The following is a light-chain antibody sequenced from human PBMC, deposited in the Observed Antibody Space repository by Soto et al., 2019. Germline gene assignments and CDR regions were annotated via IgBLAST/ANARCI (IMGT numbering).Light chain of an antibody. J-gene: IGKJ4*01. CDR2: DAS. Sequence: EVVLTQSPGTLSLSPGERATLSCRASQTVRNNYLAWYQQKRGQAPRLLIYDASSRATGIPDRFSGGGSGTDFTLTISRLEPEDFSVYYCQQCSSYPLTFGGGTNWEIK. CDR3: QQCSSYPLT. CDR1: QTVRNNY. V-gene: IGKV3-20*01.